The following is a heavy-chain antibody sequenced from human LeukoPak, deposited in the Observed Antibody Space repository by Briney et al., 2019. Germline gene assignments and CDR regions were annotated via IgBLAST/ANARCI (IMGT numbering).Heavy chain of an antibody. Sequence: PGGSLRLSWAAAGFTFSSYSMNWVRQAPGKGLEWVSSISSSSSYIYYADSVKGRFTISRDNAKNSLYLQMNSLRAEDTAVYYCARADRGSYHHWGQGTLVTVSS. V-gene: IGHV3-21*01. CDR1: GFTFSSYS. D-gene: IGHD1-26*01. J-gene: IGHJ4*02. CDR2: ISSSSSYI. CDR3: ARADRGSYHH.